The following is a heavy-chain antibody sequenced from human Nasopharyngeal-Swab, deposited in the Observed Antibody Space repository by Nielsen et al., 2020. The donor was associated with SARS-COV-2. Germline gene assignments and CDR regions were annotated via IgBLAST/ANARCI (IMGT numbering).Heavy chain of an antibody. Sequence: GGSLRLSCAASGFTFSDYYMSWIRQAPGKGLEWVSYISSSGSTIYYADSVKGRFTISGDNAKKSLYLQMNSLRAEDTAVYYCARDLHCSGGSCYSYGMDVWGQGTTVTVSS. CDR3: ARDLHCSGGSCYSYGMDV. J-gene: IGHJ6*02. D-gene: IGHD2-15*01. CDR2: ISSSGSTI. V-gene: IGHV3-11*04. CDR1: GFTFSDYY.